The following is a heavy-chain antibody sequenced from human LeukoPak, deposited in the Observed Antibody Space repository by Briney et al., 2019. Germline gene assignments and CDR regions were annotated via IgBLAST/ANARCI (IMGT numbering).Heavy chain of an antibody. Sequence: PGGSLRLSCAASGFTFSSYAMSWVRQAPGKGLEWVSAISGSGGSTYYADSVKGRFAISRDNSKNTLYLQMNSLRAEDTAVYYCARISLESSGWYSLDYWGQGTLVTVSS. CDR1: GFTFSSYA. CDR3: ARISLESSGWYSLDY. D-gene: IGHD6-19*01. CDR2: ISGSGGST. J-gene: IGHJ4*02. V-gene: IGHV3-23*01.